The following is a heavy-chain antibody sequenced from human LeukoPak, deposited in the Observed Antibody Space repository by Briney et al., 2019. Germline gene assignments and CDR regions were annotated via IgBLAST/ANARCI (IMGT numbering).Heavy chain of an antibody. D-gene: IGHD3-10*01. CDR3: AKDNPLYGSGSYMGPFDY. CDR2: ISGSGGST. V-gene: IGHV3-23*01. J-gene: IGHJ4*02. Sequence: PGGSLRLSCAASGFTFSSYAMSWVRQAPGKGLEWVSAISGSGGSTYYADSVKGRFTISRDNSKNTLYLQMNSLRAEDTAVYYCAKDNPLYGSGSYMGPFDYWGQGTLVTVSS. CDR1: GFTFSSYA.